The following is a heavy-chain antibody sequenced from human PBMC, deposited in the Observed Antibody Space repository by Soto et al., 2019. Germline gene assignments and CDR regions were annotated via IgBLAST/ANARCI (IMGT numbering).Heavy chain of an antibody. CDR1: EFSSSSYA. V-gene: IGHV3-23*01. CDR3: ASFLPTARDKNCYYGMDV. D-gene: IGHD2-2*01. J-gene: IGHJ6*02. CDR2: VSGSGSST. Sequence: RLSRGAGEFSSSSYAMNWVHQAPGKGLEWVSGVSGSGSSTCCVDSVKGRFTISRVNAKNTLYLQMNSLRAEDTAVYYCASFLPTARDKNCYYGMDVSGQVTPATVFS.